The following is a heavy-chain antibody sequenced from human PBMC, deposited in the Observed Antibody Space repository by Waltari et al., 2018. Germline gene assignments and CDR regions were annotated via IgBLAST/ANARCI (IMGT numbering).Heavy chain of an antibody. D-gene: IGHD3-3*01. V-gene: IGHV4-34*01. CDR3: ARVPYYDFWSGYYTNYYMDV. CDR2: INHSGST. Sequence: QVQLQQWGAGLLKPSETLSLTCAVYGGSFSGYYWSWIRQPPGKGLEWIGEINHSGSTNYNPSLKSRVTISVDTSKNQFSLKLSSVTAADTAVYYCARVPYYDFWSGYYTNYYMDVWGKGTTVTISS. CDR1: GGSFSGYY. J-gene: IGHJ6*03.